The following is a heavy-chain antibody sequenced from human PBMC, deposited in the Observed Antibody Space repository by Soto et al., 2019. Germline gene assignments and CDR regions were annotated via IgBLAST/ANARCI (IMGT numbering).Heavy chain of an antibody. CDR1: GYTFNNFY. D-gene: IGHD2-21*02. J-gene: IGHJ4*02. Sequence: QVQLVQSGAEVQEPGASVKVSCKASGYTFNNFYIHWVRQAPGQGLEWMGVLNPSGGSAKYAQKLQGRVTLSRDTSTSTVYMELCSLKSEDTAVYYCARLLAPYCGGDCFSGFDYWGQGTQVTVSS. CDR3: ARLLAPYCGGDCFSGFDY. V-gene: IGHV1-46*02. CDR2: LNPSGGSA.